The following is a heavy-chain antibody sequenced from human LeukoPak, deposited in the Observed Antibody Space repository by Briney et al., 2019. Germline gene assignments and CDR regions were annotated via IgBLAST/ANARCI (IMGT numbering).Heavy chain of an antibody. Sequence: ASVKVSCKASGYTFTRYGIRWVRQAPGQGLEWMGWIGAYNGNTNYAQNLQGRVTMTTDTSTITAYMELRSLRSDDTAVYYCARYWAPAMLGPLSGLDYGDYGGRYYFDYWGQGTLVTVSS. V-gene: IGHV1-18*01. D-gene: IGHD4-17*01. CDR3: ARYWAPAMLGPLSGLDYGDYGGRYYFDY. J-gene: IGHJ4*02. CDR1: GYTFTRYG. CDR2: IGAYNGNT.